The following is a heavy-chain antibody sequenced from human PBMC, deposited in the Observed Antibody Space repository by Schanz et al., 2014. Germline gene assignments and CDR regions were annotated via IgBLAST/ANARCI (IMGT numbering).Heavy chain of an antibody. J-gene: IGHJ4*02. CDR3: ASADYTNYFDY. V-gene: IGHV3-30*04. D-gene: IGHD4-4*01. CDR2: ISYDGRSK. Sequence: QVQLVDSRGGVVQPGRSLRLSCAASGFKFSIYAMHWVRQAPGKGLEWVAVISYDGRSKDYADSVKGRFTISRDNSKNTVFLQMNSLRGEDTAVYYCASADYTNYFDYWGQGTLVTVSS. CDR1: GFKFSIYA.